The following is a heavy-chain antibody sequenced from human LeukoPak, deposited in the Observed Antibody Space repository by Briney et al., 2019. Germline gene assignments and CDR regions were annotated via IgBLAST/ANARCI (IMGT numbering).Heavy chain of an antibody. J-gene: IGHJ6*03. V-gene: IGHV3-13*04. CDR2: IGTASDT. CDR1: GFTFSSFA. D-gene: IGHD1-1*01. Sequence: GGSLRLSCAASGFTFSSFAMHWVRQPTGQGLKWVSTIGTASDTYYPASVAGRFTLSRDNAKNSLYLQMNSLTAGDTAVYYCARGPPRGKYYYMDVWGRGTTVTVSS. CDR3: ARGPPRGKYYYMDV.